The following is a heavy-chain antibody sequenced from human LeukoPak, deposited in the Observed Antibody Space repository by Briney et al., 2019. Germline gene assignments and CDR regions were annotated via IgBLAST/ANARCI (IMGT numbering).Heavy chain of an antibody. J-gene: IGHJ4*02. D-gene: IGHD3-10*01. Sequence: GASVKVSCKASGYTFTSYGISWVRQAPGQGLEWMGWISAYNGNTNYAQKHQGRVSMTTDTSTSTAYMELRSLRSHDTAVYYCARDVSRASPYYYGSGSQHTALFDYWGQGTLVTVSS. V-gene: IGHV1-18*01. CDR1: GYTFTSYG. CDR2: ISAYNGNT. CDR3: ARDVSRASPYYYGSGSQHTALFDY.